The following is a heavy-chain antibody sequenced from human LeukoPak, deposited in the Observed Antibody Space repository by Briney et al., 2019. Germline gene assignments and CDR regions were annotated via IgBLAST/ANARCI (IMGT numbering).Heavy chain of an antibody. J-gene: IGHJ6*02. CDR3: ARGDYCSSTSCPIYYYYYGMDV. V-gene: IGHV3-9*01. D-gene: IGHD2-2*01. Sequence: GGSLRLSCAASGFTFDDYAMHWVRQAPGKGLEWVSGISWNSGSIGYADSVKGRFTISRDNAKNTLYLQMNSLRAEDTAVYYCARGDYCSSTSCPIYYYYYGMDVWGQGTTVTVSS. CDR2: ISWNSGSI. CDR1: GFTFDDYA.